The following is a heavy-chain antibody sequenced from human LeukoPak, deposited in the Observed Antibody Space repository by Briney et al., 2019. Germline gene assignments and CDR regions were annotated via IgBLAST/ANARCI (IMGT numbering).Heavy chain of an antibody. D-gene: IGHD3-16*02. Sequence: ASVKVSCTASVYTFTNYGVSWVRQAPGQGLEWMGWITVDNGNTHYAQNFQGRVTMTTDTSTSTVYMEWRSLRSDDTAVYYCARGAGYDYVWKSYRYYDFWGQGTLVTVSS. J-gene: IGHJ4*02. V-gene: IGHV1-18*01. CDR1: VYTFTNYG. CDR3: ARGAGYDYVWKSYRYYDF. CDR2: ITVDNGNT.